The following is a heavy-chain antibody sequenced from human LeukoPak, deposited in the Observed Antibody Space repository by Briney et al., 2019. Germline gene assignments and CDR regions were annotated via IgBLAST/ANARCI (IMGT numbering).Heavy chain of an antibody. D-gene: IGHD2-15*01. J-gene: IGHJ3*02. Sequence: ASVKVSCKASGYTFSGYYMHCVRPTPGQGLEWMGWINPNSGGTNYAQKFQGRVTMTRDTFISTAYMELSRLRSDDTAIYYCARGQAATRLAFDIWGRGTMVTVSS. CDR2: INPNSGGT. CDR3: ARGQAATRLAFDI. V-gene: IGHV1-2*02. CDR1: GYTFSGYY.